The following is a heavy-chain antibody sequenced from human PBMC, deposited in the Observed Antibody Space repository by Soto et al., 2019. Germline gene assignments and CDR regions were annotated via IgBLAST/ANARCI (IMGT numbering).Heavy chain of an antibody. J-gene: IGHJ5*02. CDR1: GGSISSYY. CDR2: IYYSGST. D-gene: IGHD3-22*01. V-gene: IGHV4-59*01. CDR3: ARVAYYDSSGYSLNWFDP. Sequence: SETLSLTCTVSGGSISSYYWSWIRQPPGKGLEWIGYIYYSGSTNYNPSLKSRVTISVDTSKNQFSLKLSSVTAADTAVYYCARVAYYDSSGYSLNWFDPWGQGTLVTVS.